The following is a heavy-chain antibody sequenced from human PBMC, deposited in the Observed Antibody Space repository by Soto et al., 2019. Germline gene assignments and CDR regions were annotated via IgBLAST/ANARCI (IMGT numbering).Heavy chain of an antibody. CDR2: MNPNSGNT. Sequence: GSVNVSFKASGYTITRYHINWVRHATGQGLEWTGWMNPNSGNTGYAQKCQGRVTKTRNTSISTAYMELSSLRSEDTAVYYCARGLPYYYDFWSGYYKAGPNTWGQPYYFDYWGQGTLVTGSS. CDR1: GYTITRYH. V-gene: IGHV1-8*01. J-gene: IGHJ4*02. D-gene: IGHD3-3*01. CDR3: ARGLPYYYDFWSGYYKAGPNTWGQPYYFDY.